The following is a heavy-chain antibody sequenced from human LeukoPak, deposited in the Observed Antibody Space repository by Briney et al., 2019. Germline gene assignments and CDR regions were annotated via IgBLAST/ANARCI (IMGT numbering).Heavy chain of an antibody. CDR2: IDPSGGST. CDR3: ARDFGEMPNY. CDR1: GYTFTDYL. J-gene: IGHJ4*02. Sequence: ASVKVSCKASGYTFTDYLMHWVRQAPGQGLEWMGIIDPSGGSTSYAQNFQGGVTMTRDATTSTVYLELSSLRSEDTAVYYCARDFGEMPNYWGQGTLVTVSS. D-gene: IGHD5-24*01. V-gene: IGHV1-46*01.